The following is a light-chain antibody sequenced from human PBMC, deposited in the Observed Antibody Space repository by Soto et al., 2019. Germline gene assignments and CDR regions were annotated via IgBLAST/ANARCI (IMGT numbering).Light chain of an antibody. CDR1: QSVSSN. J-gene: IGKJ1*01. V-gene: IGKV3-15*01. Sequence: EIVMTQSPDTLSVSPGERATLSCRASQSVSSNLAWYQHKPGQAPRLLMYGASTRATAVPARFSGSGSGTEFTLTISSLQSEDFAVYYCQQYTDWRLTFGQGPRWISN. CDR2: GAS. CDR3: QQYTDWRLT.